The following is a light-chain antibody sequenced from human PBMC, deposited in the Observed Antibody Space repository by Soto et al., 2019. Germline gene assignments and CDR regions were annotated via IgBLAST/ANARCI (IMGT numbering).Light chain of an antibody. V-gene: IGLV2-14*01. J-gene: IGLJ1*01. Sequence: ALTQPASVSGSPGQSITIACTGTNSDIGGYNFLSWYQQHPGKAPKLLIYDVGNRPSGVSNRFSGSKSGNTASLTISGLQAEDEAHYYCNSYRTVSTYVFGTGTKLTVL. CDR2: DVG. CDR1: NSDIGGYNF. CDR3: NSYRTVSTYV.